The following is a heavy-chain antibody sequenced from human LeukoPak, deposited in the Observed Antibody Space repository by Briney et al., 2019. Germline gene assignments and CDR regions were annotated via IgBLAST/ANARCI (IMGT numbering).Heavy chain of an antibody. V-gene: IGHV1-69*06. CDR2: IIPIFGTA. D-gene: IGHD3-9*01. Sequence: SVKVSCKASGGTFSSYAISWVRQAPGQGLEWMGGIIPIFGTANYAQKFQGRVTMTEDTSTDTAYMDLSSLRSEDTAVYYCATSDPTDDVLTGPGAFDIWGQGTRVTVSS. J-gene: IGHJ3*02. CDR3: ATSDPTDDVLTGPGAFDI. CDR1: GGTFSSYA.